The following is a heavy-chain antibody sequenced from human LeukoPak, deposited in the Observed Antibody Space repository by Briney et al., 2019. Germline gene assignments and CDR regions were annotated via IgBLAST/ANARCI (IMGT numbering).Heavy chain of an antibody. J-gene: IGHJ4*02. CDR1: GFTFSNNW. CDR3: AKDNPLPL. D-gene: IGHD1-14*01. CDR2: IKQDGTKT. V-gene: IGHV3-7*04. Sequence: GGSLRLSCEASGFTFSNNWMTWVRQARGKGLEWVANIKQDGTKTYYVDSVKGRFTISRDNANNSVYLQMNSLRAEDTAVYFCAKDNPLPLWGQGTLVSVSS.